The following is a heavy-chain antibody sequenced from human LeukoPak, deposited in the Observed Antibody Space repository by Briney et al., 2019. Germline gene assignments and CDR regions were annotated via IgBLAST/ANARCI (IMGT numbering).Heavy chain of an antibody. CDR2: IYYSGDT. Sequence: PSETLSLTCTVSGGSISSGSYYWSWIRQPAGKGLEWIGYIYYSGDTNYNPSLKSRVTVSVDTSKNQFSLKLTSVTAADTAVYYCVRGPYGSGISNWFDPWGQGTQVIVSS. J-gene: IGHJ5*02. CDR1: GGSISSGSYY. V-gene: IGHV4-61*10. D-gene: IGHD3-10*01. CDR3: VRGPYGSGISNWFDP.